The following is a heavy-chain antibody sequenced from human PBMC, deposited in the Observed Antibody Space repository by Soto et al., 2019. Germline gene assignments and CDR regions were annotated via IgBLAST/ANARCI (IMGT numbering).Heavy chain of an antibody. J-gene: IGHJ3*02. Sequence: EVQLLESGGVLVQPGGSLSLSCAVSRFTFNNYAMTWVRQAPGKVLEWVSGISNGGGTTYYADSVKGRFTIPRDNSKNTLYLQMNSLRAEDAAVYYCAKGLRVGATSDAFDMWGQGTMVTVSS. CDR3: AKGLRVGATSDAFDM. CDR1: RFTFNNYA. CDR2: ISNGGGTT. D-gene: IGHD1-26*01. V-gene: IGHV3-23*01.